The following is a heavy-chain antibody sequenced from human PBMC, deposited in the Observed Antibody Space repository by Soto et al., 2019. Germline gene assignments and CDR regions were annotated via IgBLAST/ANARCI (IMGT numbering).Heavy chain of an antibody. CDR1: GFTFSSYA. J-gene: IGHJ4*02. CDR3: VRERSGYSYADS. V-gene: IGHV3-23*01. CDR2: ISGSGANT. D-gene: IGHD5-18*01. Sequence: HPGGSLRLSCAASGFTFSSYAMSWVRQAPGKGLEWVSAISGSGANTYYTDSVKGRFTISRDNFKNTLYLQMNSLRAEDSAMFYCVRERSGYSYADSWGQGTLVTV.